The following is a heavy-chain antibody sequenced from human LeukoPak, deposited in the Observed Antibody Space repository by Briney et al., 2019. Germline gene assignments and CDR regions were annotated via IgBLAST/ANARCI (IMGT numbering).Heavy chain of an antibody. V-gene: IGHV1-46*01. D-gene: IGHD1-26*01. J-gene: IGHJ4*02. CDR1: GYTFTSYY. CDR3: ARDRVSLGSPYPGASDY. CDR2: INPSGGNT. Sequence: ASVKVSCKASGYTFTSYYMHWVRQAPGQGLEWMGIINPSGGNTSYAQKFQGRVTMTRDTSTSTVYMELSSLKSEDTAVYYCARDRVSLGSPYPGASDYWGQGTLVTVSS.